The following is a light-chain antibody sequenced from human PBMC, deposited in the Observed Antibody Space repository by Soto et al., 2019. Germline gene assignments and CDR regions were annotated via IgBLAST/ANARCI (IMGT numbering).Light chain of an antibody. V-gene: IGKV4-1*01. CDR2: WAS. CDR3: QQYYSTPPT. Sequence: DIVMTQSPDSLAVSLGERATINCRSSQNVLYDSNNKNYLAWYQQKPRQPPKLLIYWASFRESGVPDRFSGSGSGTDFTLTISSLRAEDVAVYYCQQYYSTPPTFGQGTKVEIK. CDR1: QNVLYDSNNKNY. J-gene: IGKJ1*01.